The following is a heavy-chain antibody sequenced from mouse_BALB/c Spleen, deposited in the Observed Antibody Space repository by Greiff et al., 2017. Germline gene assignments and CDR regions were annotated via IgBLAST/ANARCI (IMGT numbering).Heavy chain of an antibody. CDR2: IDPSDSYT. CDR1: GYTFTSYW. CDR3: ARSLYSNCGFYYAMDY. J-gene: IGHJ4*01. Sequence: QVQLQQPGAELVKPGASVKLSCKASGYTFTSYWMHWVKQRPGQGLEWIGEIDPSDSYTNYNQKFKGKATLTVDTSSSTAYMQLSSLTSEDSAVYYCARSLYSNCGFYYAMDYWGQGTSVTVSS. V-gene: IGHV1-69*02. D-gene: IGHD2-5*01.